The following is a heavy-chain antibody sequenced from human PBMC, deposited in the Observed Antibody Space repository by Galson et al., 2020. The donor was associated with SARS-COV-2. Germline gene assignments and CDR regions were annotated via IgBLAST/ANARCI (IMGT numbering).Heavy chain of an antibody. CDR1: GFTFSSYA. CDR3: ARGEIAARPSFVPYYYGMDV. Sequence: GESLKISCAASGFTFSSYAMHWVRQAPGKGLEWVAVISYDGRNKYYADSVKGRFTISRDNSKNTLYLQMNSLRAEDTAVYYCARGEIAARPSFVPYYYGMDVWGQGTTVTVSS. D-gene: IGHD6-6*01. J-gene: IGHJ6*02. CDR2: ISYDGRNK. V-gene: IGHV3-30*04.